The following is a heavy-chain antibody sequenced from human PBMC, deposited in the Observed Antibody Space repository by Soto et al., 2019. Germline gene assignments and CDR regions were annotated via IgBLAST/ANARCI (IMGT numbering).Heavy chain of an antibody. D-gene: IGHD3-22*01. CDR2: IYPGDSDT. V-gene: IGHV5-51*01. Sequence: GESLKISCKGSGYSFTSYWIGWVRQMPGKGLEWMGIIYPGDSDTRYSPSFQGQVTISADKSISTAYLQWSSLKASDTAMYYCARERPILEYYYDSSGLGPIYGMDVWGQGTTVTVSS. J-gene: IGHJ6*02. CDR1: GYSFTSYW. CDR3: ARERPILEYYYDSSGLGPIYGMDV.